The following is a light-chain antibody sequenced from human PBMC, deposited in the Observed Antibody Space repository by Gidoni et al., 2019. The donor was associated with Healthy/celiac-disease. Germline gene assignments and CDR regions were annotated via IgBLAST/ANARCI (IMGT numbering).Light chain of an antibody. J-gene: IGKJ1*01. Sequence: IHLTPSPSTLSASVGDRVTITCRASQSISSWLAWYQQKPGKAPKLLSYKASSLESGVPSRFSGSGSGTEFTLTISSLQPDDLATYYGQQYNSYWTFGQGTKVEIK. CDR1: QSISSW. CDR2: KAS. V-gene: IGKV1-5*03. CDR3: QQYNSYWT.